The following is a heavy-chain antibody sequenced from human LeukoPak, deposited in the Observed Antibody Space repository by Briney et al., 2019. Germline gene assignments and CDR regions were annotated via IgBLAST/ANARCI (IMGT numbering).Heavy chain of an antibody. V-gene: IGHV3-23*01. Sequence: ETLSLTCAVYGGSFSGYYWSWIRQAPGKGLEWVSAISGSGGSTYYADSVKGRFTISRDNSKNTLYLQMNSLRAEDTAVYYCAKVGAQEGWYFDYWGQGTLVTVSS. CDR3: AKVGAQEGWYFDY. J-gene: IGHJ4*02. CDR1: GGSFSGYY. CDR2: ISGSGGST. D-gene: IGHD3-16*01.